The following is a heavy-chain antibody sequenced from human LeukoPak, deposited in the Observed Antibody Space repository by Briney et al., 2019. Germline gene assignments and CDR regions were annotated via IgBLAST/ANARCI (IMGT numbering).Heavy chain of an antibody. CDR1: GGSISSYY. CDR3: ARVRFLEWPAPMDV. CDR2: IYYRGST. J-gene: IGHJ6*03. D-gene: IGHD3-3*01. Sequence: SETLSLTCTLSGGSISSYYWSWFRQSPGMGLEWIGYIYYRGSTDYSPSLKSRVTISLDTSKNQLSLKLRSVTAADTAVYYCARVRFLEWPAPMDVWGKGTTVTVSS. V-gene: IGHV4-59*01.